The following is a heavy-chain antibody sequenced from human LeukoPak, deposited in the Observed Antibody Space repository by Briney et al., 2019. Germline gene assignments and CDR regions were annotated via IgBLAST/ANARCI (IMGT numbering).Heavy chain of an antibody. J-gene: IGHJ6*03. V-gene: IGHV4-38-2*02. CDR3: ARFAYDIFPYYYYYMDV. CDR2: IYHSGST. Sequence: PSETLSLTCTVSGYSISSGYYWGWIRQPPGKGLEWIGSIYHSGSTYYNPSLKSRVTISVDTSKNQFSLKLSSVTAADTAVYYCARFAYDIFPYYYYYMDVWGKGTTVTISS. D-gene: IGHD3-9*01. CDR1: GYSISSGYY.